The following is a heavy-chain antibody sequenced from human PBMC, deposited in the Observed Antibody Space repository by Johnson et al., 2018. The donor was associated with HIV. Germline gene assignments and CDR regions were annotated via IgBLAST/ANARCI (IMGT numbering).Heavy chain of an antibody. CDR2: ISYDGSNK. J-gene: IGHJ3*02. Sequence: QVQLVESGGGVVQPGRSLRLSCAASGITFSSYAMHWVRQAPGKGLEWVAVISYDGSNKYYADSVKGRFTISRDNSKNTLYLQMNSLRAEDTAVYYCARDSGRYSSSWATFGAFDIWGQGTMVTVSS. CDR1: GITFSSYA. D-gene: IGHD6-13*01. CDR3: ARDSGRYSSSWATFGAFDI. V-gene: IGHV3-30*04.